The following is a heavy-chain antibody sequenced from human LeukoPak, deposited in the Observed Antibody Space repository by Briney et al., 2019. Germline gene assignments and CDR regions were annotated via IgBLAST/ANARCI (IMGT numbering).Heavy chain of an antibody. Sequence: PGGSLRLSCAASGFTFSNFAMMWVRQAPGTGLQWVATITCYGATFYADSLRGRFTIFRDTSMNTLFLQMNSLGAEDTAVYYCAKGAAAGKVDWFDPWGQGTLVTVSS. CDR3: AKGAAAGKVDWFDP. D-gene: IGHD6-13*01. CDR1: GFTFSNFA. CDR2: ITCYGAT. J-gene: IGHJ5*02. V-gene: IGHV3-23*01.